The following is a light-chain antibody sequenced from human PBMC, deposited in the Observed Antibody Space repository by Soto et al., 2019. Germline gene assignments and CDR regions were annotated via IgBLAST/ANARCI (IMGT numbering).Light chain of an antibody. V-gene: IGLV2-14*01. CDR1: SSDVDTHNY. CDR2: EVI. CDR3: SSYTSSSTLV. J-gene: IGLJ2*01. Sequence: QSALTQPASVSGSPGQSITISCTATSSDVDTHNYVSWYQQYPGKAPKLMIYEVINRPSGVSNRFSGSKSGNTASLIISGLQAEDEADYYCSSYTSSSTLVFGGGTNVTVL.